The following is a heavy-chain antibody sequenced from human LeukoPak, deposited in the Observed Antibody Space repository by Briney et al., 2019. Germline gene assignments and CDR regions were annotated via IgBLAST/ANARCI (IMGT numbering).Heavy chain of an antibody. D-gene: IGHD6-13*01. CDR2: IYTSGST. J-gene: IGHJ6*03. Sequence: PSETLSFTCTVSGGSISSYYWSWIRQPAGKGLEWIGRIYTSGSTNYNPSLKSRVTMSVDTSKNQFSLKLSSVTAADTAVYYCARGTKQLLNYYYYYMDVWGKGTTVTVSS. V-gene: IGHV4-4*07. CDR3: ARGTKQLLNYYYYYMDV. CDR1: GGSISSYY.